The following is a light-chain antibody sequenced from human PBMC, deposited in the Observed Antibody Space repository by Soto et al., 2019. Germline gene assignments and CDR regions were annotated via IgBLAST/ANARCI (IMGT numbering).Light chain of an antibody. CDR2: DAS. CDR3: QQYYSTPRT. CDR1: QSVRSS. Sequence: EIVLTQSPDTLSLSPGERATLFCRASQSVRSSLAWYQQKPGQAPRLFIYDASTRATGIPARFSGSGSGTEFTLTISSLQAEDVAVYYCQQYYSTPRTFGQGTKVDIK. V-gene: IGKV3-15*01. J-gene: IGKJ1*01.